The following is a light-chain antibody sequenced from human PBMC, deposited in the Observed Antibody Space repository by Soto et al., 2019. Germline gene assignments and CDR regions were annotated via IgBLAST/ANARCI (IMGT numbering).Light chain of an antibody. CDR1: QSISNW. CDR2: GAS. CDR3: QQLNTLPFT. V-gene: IGKV1-5*01. J-gene: IGKJ5*01. Sequence: DIQVTQSPSTLPASVGDRVTITCRASQSISNWLAWYQQKPGTAPKLMIYGASTLQSGVPSRFSGSGSGTEFTLTIRGLLPEDFETYQCQQLNTLPFTFGQGTRLEIK.